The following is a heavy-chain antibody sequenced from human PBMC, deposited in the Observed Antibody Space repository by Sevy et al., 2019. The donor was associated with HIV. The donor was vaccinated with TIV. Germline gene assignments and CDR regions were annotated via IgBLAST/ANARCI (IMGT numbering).Heavy chain of an antibody. Sequence: SETLSLTCTVSGGSISDYYWTWIRQPAGKGLEWLGRIYISGSTEYNPSLKSRVSMSLDTSKNTFSLKLTSMTAADTAVYYCARGPQSCNSVSCYSTLSWGQRILVTVSS. J-gene: IGHJ4*02. V-gene: IGHV4-4*07. CDR2: IYISGST. D-gene: IGHD2-15*01. CDR3: ARGPQSCNSVSCYSTLS. CDR1: GGSISDYY.